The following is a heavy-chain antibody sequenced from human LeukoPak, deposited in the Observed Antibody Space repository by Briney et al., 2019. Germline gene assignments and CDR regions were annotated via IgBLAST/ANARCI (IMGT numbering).Heavy chain of an antibody. CDR2: ISAYNGNT. CDR3: ARVTSVAFDI. Sequence: VASVKVSCKASGYTFTGYYMHWVRQAPGQGLEWMGWISAYNGNTNYAQKLQGRVTMTTDTSTSTAYMELRSLRSDDTAVYYCARVTSVAFDIWGQGTMVTVSS. V-gene: IGHV1-18*04. CDR1: GYTFTGYY. J-gene: IGHJ3*02. D-gene: IGHD6-6*01.